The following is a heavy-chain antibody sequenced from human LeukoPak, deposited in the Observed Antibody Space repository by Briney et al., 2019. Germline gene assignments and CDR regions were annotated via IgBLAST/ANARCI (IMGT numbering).Heavy chain of an antibody. V-gene: IGHV5-51*01. Sequence: GESLKISCKGSGYSFTTYWIGWVRQMPGKGLEWMGIIFPGDSDTRYSPSFQGQVTISVDKSISTAYLQWSSLKASGTAMYYCARHRGGATLLYYFDYWGQGTLVTVSS. D-gene: IGHD1-26*01. J-gene: IGHJ4*02. CDR1: GYSFTTYW. CDR3: ARHRGGATLLYYFDY. CDR2: IFPGDSDT.